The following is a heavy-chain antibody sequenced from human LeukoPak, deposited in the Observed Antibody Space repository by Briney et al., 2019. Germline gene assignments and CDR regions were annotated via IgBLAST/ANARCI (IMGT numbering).Heavy chain of an antibody. D-gene: IGHD1-1*01. V-gene: IGHV3-53*04. CDR3: ARGGPATTIDY. CDR1: GFTISNYY. J-gene: IGHJ4*02. Sequence: PGGSLRLSYAASGFTISNYYMSWVRQAPGKGLEWVSVIYTGGNTYYTDAVKGRFTISRHNSKNTLYLQMNNLRAEDTAVYYCARGGPATTIDYWGRGTLVTVSS. CDR2: IYTGGNT.